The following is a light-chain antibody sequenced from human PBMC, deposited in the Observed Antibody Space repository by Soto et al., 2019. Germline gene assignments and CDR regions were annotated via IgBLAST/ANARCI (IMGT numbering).Light chain of an antibody. CDR2: EVS. V-gene: IGLV2-14*01. Sequence: QSALTQPASVSGSPGQSITISCTGTSSDVGGYKYVSWYQQHPGKAPKLMIYEVSYRPSGVSNRFSGSKSGNTASLTISGLQAEDEADYYCSSYTSSSTLEFGGGTKLTVL. CDR3: SSYTSSSTLE. CDR1: SSDVGGYKY. J-gene: IGLJ2*01.